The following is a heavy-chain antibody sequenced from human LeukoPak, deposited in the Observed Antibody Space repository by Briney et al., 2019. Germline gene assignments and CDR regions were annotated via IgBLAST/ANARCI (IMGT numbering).Heavy chain of an antibody. D-gene: IGHD6-13*01. CDR1: GGSFSGYY. V-gene: IGHV4-34*01. CDR2: INHSGST. J-gene: IGHJ5*02. Sequence: SETLSLTCAVYGGSFSGYYWNWIRQPPGEGLEWIGEINHSGSTNYNPSLKSRVTISLDTSKNQFSLRLSSVTAADTAVYYCAKEAGIASAIVYFDPWGQGTLVTVSS. CDR3: AKEAGIASAIVYFDP.